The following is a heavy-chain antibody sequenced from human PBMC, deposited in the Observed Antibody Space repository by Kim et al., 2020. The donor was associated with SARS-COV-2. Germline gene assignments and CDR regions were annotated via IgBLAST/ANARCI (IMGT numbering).Heavy chain of an antibody. J-gene: IGHJ3*01. D-gene: IGHD5-12*01. Sequence: GGSLRLSCVVSGFTFSNYEMKWYRQAPGKGLEWLSYTTPTGGIIFTADSVKGRFTTSRSNAKNSLYLQMNSLRAEDTAVYYCARELVSTGGDACDAWGQGTMVIVSS. CDR2: TTPTGGII. V-gene: IGHV3-48*03. CDR1: GFTFSNYE. CDR3: ARELVSTGGDACDA.